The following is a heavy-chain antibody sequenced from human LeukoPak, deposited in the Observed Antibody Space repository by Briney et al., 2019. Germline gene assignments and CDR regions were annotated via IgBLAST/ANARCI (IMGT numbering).Heavy chain of an antibody. CDR3: ARGGVDTAMGAKNWFDP. J-gene: IGHJ5*02. D-gene: IGHD5-18*01. Sequence: PSETLSLTCAVYGGSFSGYYWSWIRQPPGKGLEWIGEINHSGSTNYNPSLKSRVTISVDTSKNQFSLKLSSVTAADTAVYYCARGGVDTAMGAKNWFDPWGQGTLVTVSS. CDR2: INHSGST. V-gene: IGHV4-34*01. CDR1: GGSFSGYY.